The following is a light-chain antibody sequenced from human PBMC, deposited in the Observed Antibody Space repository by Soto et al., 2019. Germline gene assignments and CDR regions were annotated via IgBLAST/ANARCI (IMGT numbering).Light chain of an antibody. CDR1: QGIRSW. CDR3: QQSYSTLIT. V-gene: IGKV1-39*01. J-gene: IGKJ5*01. Sequence: IQMTLSPSSLSASVGDRVTITCRASQGIRSWGAWYQQKPGKAPNLLINAASSLQRGVPSRFSGSGSGTDFTLTISSLQPEDFATYYCQQSYSTLITFGQGTRLE. CDR2: AAS.